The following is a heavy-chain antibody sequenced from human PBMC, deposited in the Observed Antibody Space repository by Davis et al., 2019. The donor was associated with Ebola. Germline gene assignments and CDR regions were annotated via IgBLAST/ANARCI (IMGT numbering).Heavy chain of an antibody. Sequence: GGSLRLSCAASGFTFSSYEMNWVRQAPGKGLEWVSYISSSGSTIYYADSVKGRFTISRDNAKNSLYLQMNSLRAEDTAVYYCAREMTHYDILTGYYYYYGMDVWGQGTTVTVSS. J-gene: IGHJ6*02. CDR3: AREMTHYDILTGYYYYYGMDV. D-gene: IGHD3-9*01. CDR1: GFTFSSYE. V-gene: IGHV3-48*03. CDR2: ISSSGSTI.